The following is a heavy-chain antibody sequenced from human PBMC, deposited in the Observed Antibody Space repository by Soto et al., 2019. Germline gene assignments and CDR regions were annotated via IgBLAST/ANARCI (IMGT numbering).Heavy chain of an antibody. CDR1: GGSISSYY. D-gene: IGHD2-2*01. V-gene: IGHV4-59*08. Sequence: SETLSLTCTVSGGSISSYYWSWIRQPPGKGLEWIGYIYYSGSTNYNPSLKSRVTISVDTSKNQFSLKLSSVTAADTAVYYCARVLGYCSSNSCFPYYYYYYYMDVWGKGTTVTVSS. CDR3: ARVLGYCSSNSCFPYYYYYYYMDV. J-gene: IGHJ6*03. CDR2: IYYSGST.